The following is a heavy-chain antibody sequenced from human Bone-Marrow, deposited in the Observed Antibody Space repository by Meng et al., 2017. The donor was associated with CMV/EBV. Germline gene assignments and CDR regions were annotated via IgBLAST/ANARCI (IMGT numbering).Heavy chain of an antibody. CDR3: AKDREYYDYNYGMDV. Sequence: GESLKISCAASGFIFSTYAMNWVRQAPGKGLEWVSVIYSGGSSTYYADSVKGRFTISRDNSKNTLYLQMNSLRVEDTAVYYCAKDREYYDYNYGMDVWGQGNTVTVSS. V-gene: IGHV3-23*03. J-gene: IGHJ6*02. D-gene: IGHD3-3*01. CDR1: GFIFSTYA. CDR2: IYSGGSST.